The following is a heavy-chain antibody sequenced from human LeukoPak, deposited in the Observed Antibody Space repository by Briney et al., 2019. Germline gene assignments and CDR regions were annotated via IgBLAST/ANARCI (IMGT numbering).Heavy chain of an antibody. V-gene: IGHV4-30-4*01. J-gene: IGHJ4*02. CDR2: IYYSGST. D-gene: IGHD4-17*01. Sequence: SETLSLTCTVSGGSISSGDYYWSWIRQPPGKGLEWIGYIYYSGSTYYNPSLKSRVTISVDTSKNQFSLKLSSVTAADTAVYYCARGVDYGDYGGAFGYWGQGTLVTVSS. CDR3: ARGVDYGDYGGAFGY. CDR1: GGSISSGDYY.